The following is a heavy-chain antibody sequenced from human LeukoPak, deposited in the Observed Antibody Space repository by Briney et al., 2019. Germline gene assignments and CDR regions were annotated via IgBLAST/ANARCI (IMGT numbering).Heavy chain of an antibody. Sequence: SETLSLTCTVSGGSISSGDYYWSWIRQPPGKGLEWIGYIYYSGSTYYNPSLKSRVTISVDTSKNQFSLKLSSVTAADTAVYYCAREGFWRALDAFDIWGQGTMVTVSS. CDR3: AREGFWRALDAFDI. D-gene: IGHD3-3*01. CDR1: GGSISSGDYY. V-gene: IGHV4-30-4*08. J-gene: IGHJ3*02. CDR2: IYYSGST.